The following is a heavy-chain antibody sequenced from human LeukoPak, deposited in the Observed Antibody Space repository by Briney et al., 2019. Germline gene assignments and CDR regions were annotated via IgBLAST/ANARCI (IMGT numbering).Heavy chain of an antibody. Sequence: PGGSLRLYCAASGFTFSSYGMHWLRQAPGKGLEWVAVISYDGSNKYYADSVKGRFTISRDNSKNTLYLQMNSLRAEDTAVYYCAKDQFTVYCSGGSCSYGMDVWGQGTTVTVSS. V-gene: IGHV3-30*18. CDR2: ISYDGSNK. CDR3: AKDQFTVYCSGGSCSYGMDV. CDR1: GFTFSSYG. J-gene: IGHJ6*02. D-gene: IGHD2-15*01.